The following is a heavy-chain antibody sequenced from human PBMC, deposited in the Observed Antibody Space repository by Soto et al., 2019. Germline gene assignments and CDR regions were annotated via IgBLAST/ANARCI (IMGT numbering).Heavy chain of an antibody. D-gene: IGHD3-16*01. V-gene: IGHV1-18*01. CDR3: ARMGDVLYYYSGMDV. Sequence: QVQLVQSGAEVKKPGASVTVCCKASGYTFTTYGVSWVRQAPGQGLEWLGWINGYNGNAKYAENLQGRVTMTTDTSTSTAYMELRSLRSDDTAVYYCARMGDVLYYYSGMDVWGQGTTVTVSS. CDR2: INGYNGNA. CDR1: GYTFTTYG. J-gene: IGHJ6*02.